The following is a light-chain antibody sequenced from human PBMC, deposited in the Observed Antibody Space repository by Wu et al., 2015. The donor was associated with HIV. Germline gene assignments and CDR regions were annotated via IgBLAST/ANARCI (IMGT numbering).Light chain of an antibody. CDR1: QDINFY. CDR2: GAS. J-gene: IGKJ1*01. Sequence: DIQLTQSPSFLSASVGDRITITCRASQDINFYLAWYQQKPGEAPQLLIYGASTLQSGVPSRFSGSGSGTDFTLTISSLQPEDFATYYCQQSYSHRAFGQGTKVEI. V-gene: IGKV1-39*01. CDR3: QQSYSHRA.